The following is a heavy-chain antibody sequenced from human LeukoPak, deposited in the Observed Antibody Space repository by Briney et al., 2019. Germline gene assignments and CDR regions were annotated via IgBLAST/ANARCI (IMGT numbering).Heavy chain of an antibody. CDR1: GFTFRSYT. Sequence: PGGSLRLSCAASGFTFRSYTMNWVRQAPGKGLEWVSSISSSSSYIYYADSVKGRFTISRDNAKNSLYLQMNSLRAEDTAVYYCAREYYYDSSGVVSDYWGQGTLVTVSS. CDR2: ISSSSSYI. CDR3: AREYYYDSSGVVSDY. J-gene: IGHJ4*02. D-gene: IGHD3-22*01. V-gene: IGHV3-21*01.